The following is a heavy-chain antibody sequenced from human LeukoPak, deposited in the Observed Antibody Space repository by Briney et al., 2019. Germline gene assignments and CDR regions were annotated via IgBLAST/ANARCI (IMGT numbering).Heavy chain of an antibody. V-gene: IGHV3-33*01. CDR2: IWNDGTNK. CDR1: GFTFNDYG. D-gene: IGHD5-12*01. J-gene: IGHJ3*02. Sequence: GGSLRLSCAAPGFTFNDYGMHWVRQAPGKGLEWVAVIWNDGTNKFYADSVKGRFTISRDDSKNTPSLQMNSLRVDDMAVYYCARDSGHSGYHYAFDIWGQGTTVTVSS. CDR3: ARDSGHSGYHYAFDI.